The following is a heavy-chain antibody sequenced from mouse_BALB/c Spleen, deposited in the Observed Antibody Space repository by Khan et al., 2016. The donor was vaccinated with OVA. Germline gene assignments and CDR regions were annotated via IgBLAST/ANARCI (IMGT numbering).Heavy chain of an antibody. Sequence: VQLQESGPGLVAPSQSLSITCTVSGFSLTSYGVHWVRQPPGKGLEWLGLIWAGGSTNYNSALMSRLTINKDNSKSQVVLKMNSLQTDDTAMYYCARDYGSSFEYFDVWGAGTTVTVSS. CDR2: IWAGGST. D-gene: IGHD1-1*01. CDR3: ARDYGSSFEYFDV. CDR1: GFSLTSYG. J-gene: IGHJ1*01. V-gene: IGHV2-9*02.